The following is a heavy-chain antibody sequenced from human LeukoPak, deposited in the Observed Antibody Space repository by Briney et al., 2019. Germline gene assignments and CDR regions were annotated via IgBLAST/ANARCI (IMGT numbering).Heavy chain of an antibody. J-gene: IGHJ4*02. D-gene: IGHD2-21*01. CDR3: ARDRVNIVVVSASEY. V-gene: IGHV3-21*01. CDR2: ITSSGTYI. CDR1: GFTFSDYS. Sequence: PGGSLRLSCAASGFTFSDYSMNWVRQAPGKGLEWVSSITSSGTYIYYADSVKGRFTISRDNAKNSLYLQMNSLRAEDTAVYYCARDRVNIVVVSASEYWGQGTLVIVSS.